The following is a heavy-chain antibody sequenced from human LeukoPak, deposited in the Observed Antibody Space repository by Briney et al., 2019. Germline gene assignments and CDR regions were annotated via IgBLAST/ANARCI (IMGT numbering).Heavy chain of an antibody. V-gene: IGHV3-30*14. CDR3: ARDSAEYSYGYAF. CDR1: GFTFSSYA. Sequence: GGSLRLSCTASGFTFSSYAMHWVRQAPGKGLEWVAVISYDGSNRYYADSVKGRFTISRDNSKNTLYLQMNSLRAEDTAVYYCARDSAEYSYGYAFWGQGTLVTVSS. J-gene: IGHJ4*02. D-gene: IGHD5-18*01. CDR2: ISYDGSNR.